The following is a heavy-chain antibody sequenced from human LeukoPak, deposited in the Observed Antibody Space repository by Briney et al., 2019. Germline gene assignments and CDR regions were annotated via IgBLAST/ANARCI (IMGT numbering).Heavy chain of an antibody. Sequence: ASVKVSCKASGYTFTGYYMHWVRQAPGQGLEWMGWINPNSGGTNYAQKFQGRVTMTRDTSISTAYMELSRLRSDDTAVYYCAREGCSSTSCYPAPNWSDPWGQGTLVTDSS. CDR3: AREGCSSTSCYPAPNWSDP. D-gene: IGHD2-2*01. CDR1: GYTFTGYY. CDR2: INPNSGGT. V-gene: IGHV1-2*02. J-gene: IGHJ5*02.